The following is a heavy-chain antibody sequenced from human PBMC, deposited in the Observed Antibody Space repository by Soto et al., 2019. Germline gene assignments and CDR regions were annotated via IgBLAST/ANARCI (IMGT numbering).Heavy chain of an antibody. CDR3: ASLTRYCSGGSCFNWFDP. V-gene: IGHV4-31*03. J-gene: IGHJ5*02. Sequence: SLTCTVSGGSISSGGYYRSWIRQHPGKGLEWIGYIYYSGSTYYNPSLKSRVTISVDTSKNQFSLKLSSVTAADTAVYYCASLTRYCSGGSCFNWFDPWGQGTLVTVSS. D-gene: IGHD2-15*01. CDR2: IYYSGST. CDR1: GGSISSGGYY.